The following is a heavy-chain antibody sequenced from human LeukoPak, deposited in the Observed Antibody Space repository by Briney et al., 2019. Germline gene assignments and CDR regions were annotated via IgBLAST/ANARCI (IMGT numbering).Heavy chain of an antibody. V-gene: IGHV3-21*01. J-gene: IGHJ4*02. D-gene: IGHD3-16*02. CDR2: ISSSSSYI. CDR1: GFTFSSYS. Sequence: GGSLRLSCAASGFTFSSYSMNWVRQAPGKGLEWVSSISSSSSYICYADSVKGRFTISRDNAKNSLYLQMNSLRAEDTAVYYCARGGMNDASYLHFDYWGQGTLVTVSS. CDR3: ARGGMNDASYLHFDY.